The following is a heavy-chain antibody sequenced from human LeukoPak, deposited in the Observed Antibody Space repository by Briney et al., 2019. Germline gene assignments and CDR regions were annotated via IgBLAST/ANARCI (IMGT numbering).Heavy chain of an antibody. D-gene: IGHD6-13*01. Sequence: GGSLRLCCAASGFTFSSYAMSWVRQAPGKGLEWVSAISGSGSSTYYADSVKGRFTISSHNSKNTLYLQMNSLRAEDTAVYYCAKGAAAGKDYWGQGTLVTVSS. CDR2: ISGSGSST. CDR3: AKGAAAGKDY. J-gene: IGHJ4*02. V-gene: IGHV3-23*01. CDR1: GFTFSSYA.